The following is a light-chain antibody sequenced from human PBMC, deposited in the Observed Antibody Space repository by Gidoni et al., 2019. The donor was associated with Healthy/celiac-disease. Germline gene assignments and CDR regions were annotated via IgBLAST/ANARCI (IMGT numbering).Light chain of an antibody. CDR3: QQYNNWPG. J-gene: IGKJ3*01. CDR2: GAS. CDR1: QSVNSN. Sequence: EIVMTQSPATLSVSPGERATLSCRASQSVNSNLAWYQQKPGQAPRLLIYGASTRATGIPARFSGSGSGTEFTLTISSLQSEDFAVYYCQQYNNWPGFGPGTKVDIK. V-gene: IGKV3-15*01.